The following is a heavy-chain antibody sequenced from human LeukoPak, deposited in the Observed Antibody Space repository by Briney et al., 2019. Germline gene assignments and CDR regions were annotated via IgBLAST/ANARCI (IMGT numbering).Heavy chain of an antibody. CDR2: ISSSSRYI. Sequence: GGSLRLSCAASGFTFSSYSMNWVRHAPGKGLEWVSSISSSSRYIYYADSVKGRFTISRDNAKNSLYLQMNSLRAEDTAVYYCAREERDGYNYYWYFDLWGRGALVTVSS. V-gene: IGHV3-21*01. D-gene: IGHD5-24*01. J-gene: IGHJ2*01. CDR1: GFTFSSYS. CDR3: AREERDGYNYYWYFDL.